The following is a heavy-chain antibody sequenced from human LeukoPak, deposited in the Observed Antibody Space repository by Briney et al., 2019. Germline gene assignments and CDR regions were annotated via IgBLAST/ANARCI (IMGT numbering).Heavy chain of an antibody. V-gene: IGHV1-24*01. J-gene: IGHJ3*02. D-gene: IGHD5-18*01. CDR1: GYTLTELS. CDR3: ATGVYSYGHGAFDI. CDR2: FDPEDGET. Sequence: ASVKVSCKVSGYTLTELSMHWVRQAPGKGLEWMGGFDPEDGETIYAQKFQGRVTMTEDTSTDTAYMELSSLRSEDTAVYYCATGVYSYGHGAFDIWGQGTMVTVSS.